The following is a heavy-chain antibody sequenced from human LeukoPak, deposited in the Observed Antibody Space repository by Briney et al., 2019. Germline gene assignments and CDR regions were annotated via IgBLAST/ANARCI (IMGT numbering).Heavy chain of an antibody. CDR2: MNPNSGNT. Sequence: ASVKVSCKASGYTFASCDINWVRQASGQGLEWMGWMNPNSGNTGYAQKFQGRVTMTRTTSTNTAYMELSSLASEDTAVYYCARDRKGGIAEDPYGMDVWGQGTTVTVSS. CDR1: GYTFASCD. D-gene: IGHD6-13*01. J-gene: IGHJ6*02. CDR3: ARDRKGGIAEDPYGMDV. V-gene: IGHV1-8*01.